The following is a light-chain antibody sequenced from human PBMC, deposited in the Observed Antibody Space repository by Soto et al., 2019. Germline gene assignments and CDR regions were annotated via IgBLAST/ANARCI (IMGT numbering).Light chain of an antibody. CDR1: QSISSSY. CDR2: GAS. Sequence: EIVLTQSPGTLSLFPGGRATLSCRASQSISSSYLAWYQQKPGQAPRLLIYGASSRATGIPDRFSGAGSATDFTLTISRLEPEDFAVYYCHQYGSAPAWTFGQGTKVEIK. J-gene: IGKJ1*01. CDR3: HQYGSAPAWT. V-gene: IGKV3-20*01.